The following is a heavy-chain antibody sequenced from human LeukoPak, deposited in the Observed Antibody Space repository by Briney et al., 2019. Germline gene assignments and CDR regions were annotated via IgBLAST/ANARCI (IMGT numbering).Heavy chain of an antibody. CDR3: ASTGDSGWYLDAFDI. J-gene: IGHJ3*02. D-gene: IGHD6-19*01. CDR1: GGSISSSSYY. Sequence: PSETLSLTCTVSGGSISSSSYYWGWIRQPPGKGLEWIGSIYYSGSTYYNPSLKSRVTISVDTSKNQFSLKLSSVTAADTAVYYCASTGDSGWYLDAFDIWGQGTMVTVSS. CDR2: IYYSGST. V-gene: IGHV4-39*01.